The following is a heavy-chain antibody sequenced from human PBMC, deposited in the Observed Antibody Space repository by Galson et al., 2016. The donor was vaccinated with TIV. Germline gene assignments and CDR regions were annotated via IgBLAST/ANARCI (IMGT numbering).Heavy chain of an antibody. CDR2: IQHSGIS. V-gene: IGHV4/OR15-8*01. D-gene: IGHD3-10*01. Sequence: LTCVVSGSSISSGFWWSWNCQPPGKGLGWIWVIQHSGISNFDPSLKSRVTISLDTSKSQFSLKLTSVTAADTATYYCARGSGDGRFDYWGQGTLVTVSS. CDR3: ARGSGDGRFDY. CDR1: GSSISSGFW. J-gene: IGHJ4*02.